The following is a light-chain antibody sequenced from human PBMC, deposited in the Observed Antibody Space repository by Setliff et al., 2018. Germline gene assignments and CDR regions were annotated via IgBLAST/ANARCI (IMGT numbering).Light chain of an antibody. J-gene: IGLJ1*01. CDR2: STN. CDR1: SGSVSTSYY. V-gene: IGLV8-61*01. Sequence: QTVVTQEPSFSVSPGGTVTLTCGLSSGSVSTSYYPSWYQQTPGQAPRMLIYSTNTRSSGVPDRFSGSILGNKAALTITGAQADDESDYYCVLYMGSGTLYVFGTGTKVTVL. CDR3: VLYMGSGTLYV.